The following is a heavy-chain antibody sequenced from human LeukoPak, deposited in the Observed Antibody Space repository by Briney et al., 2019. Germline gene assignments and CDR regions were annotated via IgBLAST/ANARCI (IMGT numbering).Heavy chain of an antibody. D-gene: IGHD3-10*01. CDR1: GGSISSYY. J-gene: IGHJ4*02. V-gene: IGHV4-59*01. Sequence: PSETLSPTCTVSGGSISSYYWSWIRQPPGKGLEWIGYIYYSGSTNYNPSLKSRVTISVDTSKNQFSLKLSSVTAADTAVYYCARAPHRYYYIDYWGQGTLVTVSS. CDR3: ARAPHRYYYIDY. CDR2: IYYSGST.